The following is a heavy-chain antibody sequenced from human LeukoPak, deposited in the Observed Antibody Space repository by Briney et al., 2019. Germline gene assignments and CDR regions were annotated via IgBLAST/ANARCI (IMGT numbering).Heavy chain of an antibody. CDR2: IWYDGSNK. V-gene: IGHV3-33*01. Sequence: GGALRHSLAGSGLIFSNHGMHWVRQAPGKGLEGVAVIWYDGSNKYYADSVKGRFTISRDNSKNTLYLQMNSLRAEDTAVYYCARDDIAAATDAFDIWGQGTMVTVSS. D-gene: IGHD6-13*01. CDR1: GLIFSNHG. J-gene: IGHJ3*02. CDR3: ARDDIAAATDAFDI.